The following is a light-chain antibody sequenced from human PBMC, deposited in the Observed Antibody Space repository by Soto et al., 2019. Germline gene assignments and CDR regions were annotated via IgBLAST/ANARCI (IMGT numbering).Light chain of an antibody. Sequence: DIVMTQSPDSLAVSLGERATINCESSQNVLYSSNNKNYLAWYQQKPGQPPKLLIYWASTRESGVPDRFSGSGSGTDFTLTISSLQAEDVAVYYCQQYYSTPHTFGQGTKLEI. CDR2: WAS. CDR1: QNVLYSSNNKNY. J-gene: IGKJ2*01. CDR3: QQYYSTPHT. V-gene: IGKV4-1*01.